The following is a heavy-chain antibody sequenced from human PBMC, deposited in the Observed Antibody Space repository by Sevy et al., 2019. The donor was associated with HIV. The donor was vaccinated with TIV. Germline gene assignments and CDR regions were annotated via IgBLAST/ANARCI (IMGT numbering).Heavy chain of an antibody. J-gene: IGHJ4*02. D-gene: IGHD3-22*01. CDR2: ISTSGVTI. CDR1: GFTFIDYY. Sequence: GGSLRLSCAASGFTFIDYYMSWIRQAPGKGLEWVSHISTSGVTIYYADSVKGRFTISRDNAKNSLYLQMNSLRAEDTAVYYCARGTHYYESSGPSYFDYWGQGSLVTVSS. V-gene: IGHV3-11*01. CDR3: ARGTHYYESSGPSYFDY.